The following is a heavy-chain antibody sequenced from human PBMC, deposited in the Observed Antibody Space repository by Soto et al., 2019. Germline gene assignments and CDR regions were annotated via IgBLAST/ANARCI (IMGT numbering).Heavy chain of an antibody. CDR2: ISSGGGST. CDR1: GFSFRNYA. J-gene: IGHJ6*02. CDR3: AKLKGGLGRFYGMDA. D-gene: IGHD3-3*01. V-gene: IGHV3-23*04. Sequence: DEQLVESGGGSLQPGGSLRLSCAASGFSFRNYAMTWVRQSPGKGLEWVSLISSGGGSTNYADSVKGRFTISRDNSQNMPYLQMTGLRGEVTALYYCAKLKGGLGRFYGMDAWGQGTMVIVSS.